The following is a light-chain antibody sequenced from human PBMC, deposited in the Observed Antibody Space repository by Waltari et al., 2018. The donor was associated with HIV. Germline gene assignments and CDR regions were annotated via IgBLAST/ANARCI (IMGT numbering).Light chain of an antibody. J-gene: IGKJ2*01. CDR2: LGS. V-gene: IGKV2-28*01. Sequence: VVMTQSPTSLAVKPGESAAISCRSNQSLLHTNGFHYLNWFLQKAGQSPHLLISLGSSRASGVPDRFSGSASGTDFTLRITTVKTDDVGFYYCMQALQTPYTFGQGTKLEMK. CDR3: MQALQTPYT. CDR1: QSLLHTNGFHY.